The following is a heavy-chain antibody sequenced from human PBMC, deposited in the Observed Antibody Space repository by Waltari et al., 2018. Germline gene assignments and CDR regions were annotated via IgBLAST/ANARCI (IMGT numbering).Heavy chain of an antibody. Sequence: HLQLQESGPGLVKPSETLSLTCTVSDASISTSRDYWGWVRQPPGKGLEWIVHIYYSGSTYYNPSLKSRLVISVDTSKNHFSLRLSSVTAADTAVYYCARRAGSSASRWFDPWGQGILVTVSS. J-gene: IGHJ5*02. CDR1: DASISTSRDY. CDR2: IYYSGST. V-gene: IGHV4-39*02. D-gene: IGHD6-6*01. CDR3: ARRAGSSASRWFDP.